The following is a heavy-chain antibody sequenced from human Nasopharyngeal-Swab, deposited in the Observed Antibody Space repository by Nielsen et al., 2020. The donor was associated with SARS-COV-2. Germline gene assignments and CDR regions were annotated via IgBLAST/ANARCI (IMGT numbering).Heavy chain of an antibody. CDR2: ISSSSSYI. CDR3: AKDLVRTAMVLPVGRFDY. J-gene: IGHJ4*02. Sequence: WIRQPPGKGLEWVSSISSSSSYIYYADSVKGRFTISRDNAKNSLYLQMNSLRAEDTAVYYCAKDLVRTAMVLPVGRFDYWGQGTLVTVSS. V-gene: IGHV3-21*01. D-gene: IGHD5-18*01.